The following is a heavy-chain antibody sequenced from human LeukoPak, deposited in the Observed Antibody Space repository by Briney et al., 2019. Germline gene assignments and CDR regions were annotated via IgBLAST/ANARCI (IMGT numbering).Heavy chain of an antibody. CDR3: AKGYSHFDY. Sequence: GGSLRLSCAASGFTFSSYAMTWVRQAPGKGLEWVSTISVSGGSTYYADSVKGRFTISRDSSKNTLSLQMNSLRAEDTAVYYCAKGYSHFDYWGGGSLVGVCS. CDR1: GFTFSSYA. J-gene: IGHJ4*02. D-gene: IGHD5-12*01. V-gene: IGHV3-23*01. CDR2: ISVSGGST.